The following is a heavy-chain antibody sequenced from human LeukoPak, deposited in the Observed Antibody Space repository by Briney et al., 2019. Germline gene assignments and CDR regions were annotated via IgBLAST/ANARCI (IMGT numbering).Heavy chain of an antibody. CDR3: ASTYDSSGYRANYFDY. V-gene: IGHV1-69*04. J-gene: IGHJ4*02. CDR1: GGTFSSYA. CDR2: ITPILGIA. D-gene: IGHD3-22*01. Sequence: SVKVSCKASGGTFSSYAISWVRQAPGQGLEWMGRITPILGIANYAQKFQGRVTITADKSTSTAYMELSSLRSEDTAVYYCASTYDSSGYRANYFDYWGQGTLVTVSS.